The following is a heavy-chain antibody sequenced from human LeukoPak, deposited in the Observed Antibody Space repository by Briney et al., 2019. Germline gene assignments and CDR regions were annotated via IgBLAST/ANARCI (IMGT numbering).Heavy chain of an antibody. Sequence: SETLSLTCTVSGGSISSYYWSWIRQPAGKGLEWIGRIYTSGSTNYNPSLKSRVTMSVDTSKNQFSLKLSSVTAADTAGYYCARGGWELLLGYFDYWGQGTLVTVSS. D-gene: IGHD1-26*01. CDR1: GGSISSYY. CDR2: IYTSGST. V-gene: IGHV4-4*07. CDR3: ARGGWELLLGYFDY. J-gene: IGHJ4*02.